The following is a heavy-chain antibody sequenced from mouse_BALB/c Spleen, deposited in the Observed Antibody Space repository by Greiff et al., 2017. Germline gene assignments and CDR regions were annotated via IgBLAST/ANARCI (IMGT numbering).Heavy chain of an antibody. D-gene: IGHD2-4*01. CDR3: ASDYDFYFDY. Sequence: EVKLMESGPELVKPGASVKISCKASGYTFTDYNMHWVKQSHGKSLEWIGYIYPYNGGTGYNQKFKSKATLTVDNSSSTAYMELRSLTSEDSAVYYCASDYDFYFDYWGQGTTLTVSS. V-gene: IGHV1S29*02. CDR1: GYTFTDYN. J-gene: IGHJ2*01. CDR2: IYPYNGGT.